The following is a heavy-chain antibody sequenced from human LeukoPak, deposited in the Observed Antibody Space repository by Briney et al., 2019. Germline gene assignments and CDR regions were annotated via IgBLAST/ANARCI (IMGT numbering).Heavy chain of an antibody. CDR2: IKQDGSEK. V-gene: IGHV3-7*01. Sequence: PGGSLRHSCAASGFTFSSYWMSWVRQAPGKGLEWVANIKQDGSEKYYVDSVKGRFTISRDNAKNSLYLQMNSLRAEDTAVYYCAREEPEGSWPSLGYWGQGTLVTVSS. J-gene: IGHJ4*02. D-gene: IGHD6-13*01. CDR3: AREEPEGSWPSLGY. CDR1: GFTFSSYW.